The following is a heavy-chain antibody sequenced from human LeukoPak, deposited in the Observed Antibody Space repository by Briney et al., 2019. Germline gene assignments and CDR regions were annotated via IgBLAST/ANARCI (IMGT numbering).Heavy chain of an antibody. V-gene: IGHV4-34*01. CDR2: INHSGST. CDR3: ARGRRIEYSSSSQILDY. CDR1: GFTFSSYA. J-gene: IGHJ4*02. Sequence: GSLRLSCAASGFTFSSYAMSWVRQPPGKGLEWIGEINHSGSTNYNPSLKSRVTISVDTSKNQFSLKLSSVTAADTAVYYCARGRRIEYSSSSQILDYWGQGTLVTVSS. D-gene: IGHD6-6*01.